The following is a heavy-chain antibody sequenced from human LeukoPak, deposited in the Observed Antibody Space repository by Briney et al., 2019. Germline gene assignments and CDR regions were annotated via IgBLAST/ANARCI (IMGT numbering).Heavy chain of an antibody. J-gene: IGHJ4*02. CDR2: INHSGST. CDR3: ARLGYSSGN. D-gene: IGHD6-19*01. CDR1: GGSFSGYY. Sequence: SETLSLTCAVYGGSFSGYYWSWIRQPPGKGLEWNGEINHSGSTNYNPSLKSRVTISVDTSKNQFSLKLSSVTAADTAVYYCARLGYSSGNWGQGTLVTVSS. V-gene: IGHV4-34*01.